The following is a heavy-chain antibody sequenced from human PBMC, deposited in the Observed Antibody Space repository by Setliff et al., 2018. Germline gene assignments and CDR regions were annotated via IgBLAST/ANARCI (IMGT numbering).Heavy chain of an antibody. CDR3: ARDRWKVMVNKGDDAFDL. CDR2: ISRTYSTI. V-gene: IGHV3-48*04. CDR1: GFTFSTSS. D-gene: IGHD5-18*01. Sequence: GGSLRLSCAASGFTFSTSSMNWVRLAPGKGLEWVSYISRTYSTIYYADSVKGRFTISRDNSKNSVFLQMNSLRVEDTAVYYCARDRWKVMVNKGDDAFDLWGQGTMVTVSS. J-gene: IGHJ3*01.